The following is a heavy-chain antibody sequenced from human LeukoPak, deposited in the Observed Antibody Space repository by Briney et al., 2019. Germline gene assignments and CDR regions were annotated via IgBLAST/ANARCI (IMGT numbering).Heavy chain of an antibody. D-gene: IGHD3-22*01. Sequence: SQTLSLTCTVSGGSISSGGYYWSWIRQHPGKGLEWIGYIYYSGSTYYNPSLKSRVIISVDTSKNQFSLKLSSVTAADTAVYYCARSYYYDSSGWSQYFDYWGQGTLVTVSS. CDR3: ARSYYYDSSGWSQYFDY. V-gene: IGHV4-31*03. CDR2: IYYSGST. J-gene: IGHJ4*02. CDR1: GGSISSGGYY.